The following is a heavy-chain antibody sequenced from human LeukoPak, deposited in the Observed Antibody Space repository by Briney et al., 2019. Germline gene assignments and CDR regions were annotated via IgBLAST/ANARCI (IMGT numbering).Heavy chain of an antibody. D-gene: IGHD3-10*01. CDR3: ARVPYYYYYMDV. J-gene: IGHJ6*03. CDR1: GYTFTSSY. V-gene: IGHV1-46*01. Sequence: GASVKVSCKASGYTFTSSYIHWVRQAPGQGLEWMGIINPRGGGTNFAQKFQGRDTMTRDTSTSTVYMEMSSLRSEDTAVYYCARVPYYYYYMDVWGTGTTVTVSS. CDR2: INPRGGGT.